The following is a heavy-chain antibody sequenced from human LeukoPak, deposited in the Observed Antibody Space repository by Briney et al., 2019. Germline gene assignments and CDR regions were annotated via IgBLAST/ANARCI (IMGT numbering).Heavy chain of an antibody. V-gene: IGHV3-30*04. D-gene: IGHD3-22*01. CDR2: ISYDGSNK. CDR3: ARDRDGYYDSSGYYWSGYFDY. J-gene: IGHJ4*02. CDR1: GFTFSSYA. Sequence: PGRSLRPSCAASGFTFSSYAMHWVRQAPGKGLEWVAVISYDGSNKYYADSVKGRFTISRDNSKNTLYLQMNSLRAEDTAVYYCARDRDGYYDSSGYYWSGYFDYWGQGTLVTVSS.